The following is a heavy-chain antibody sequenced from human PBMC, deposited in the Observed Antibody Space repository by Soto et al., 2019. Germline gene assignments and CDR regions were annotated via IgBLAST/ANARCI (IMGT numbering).Heavy chain of an antibody. J-gene: IGHJ4*02. D-gene: IGHD3-16*02. CDR3: AKERDPWGSYHYFDY. V-gene: IGHV1-18*01. Sequence: QVQLVQSGVEVKKPGASVQVSCKTSGYTFSNYIITWVRQAPGQGLEWMGWISAYNGNTNYAQKFQDRITMTTDTSTSTIYMELRSLRSDDTAVYFYAKERDPWGSYHYFDYWGQGTLVTVSS. CDR2: ISAYNGNT. CDR1: GYTFSNYI.